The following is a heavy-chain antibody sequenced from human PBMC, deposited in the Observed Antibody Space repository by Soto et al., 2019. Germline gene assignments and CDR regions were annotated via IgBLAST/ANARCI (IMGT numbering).Heavy chain of an antibody. J-gene: IGHJ4*02. Sequence: QLQLQESGSGLVKPSQTLSLTCAVSGGSISSGGYSWSWIRQPPGKGLEWIGYIYHSGSTYYNPSITXRXAVSVDRSTNPSSLKLSSVTAADTAVYYCARGPPHVWGQGTLVTVSS. V-gene: IGHV4-30-2*01. CDR2: IYHSGST. D-gene: IGHD3-16*01. CDR3: ARGPPHV. CDR1: GGSISSGGYS.